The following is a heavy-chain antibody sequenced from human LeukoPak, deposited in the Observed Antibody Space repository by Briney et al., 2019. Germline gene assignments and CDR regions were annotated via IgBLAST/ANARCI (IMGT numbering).Heavy chain of an antibody. J-gene: IGHJ5*02. D-gene: IGHD3-9*01. CDR2: INHNGST. CDR1: GGSFSGYY. V-gene: IGHV4-34*01. CDR3: ARLTGSHFNWFDP. Sequence: PSETLSLTCAVYGGSFSGYYWSWIRLPPGKGLEWIGEINHNGSTNYNPSLKSRVTISVDTSKNQFSLKLSSVTAADTAVYYCARLTGSHFNWFDPWGQGTLVTVSS.